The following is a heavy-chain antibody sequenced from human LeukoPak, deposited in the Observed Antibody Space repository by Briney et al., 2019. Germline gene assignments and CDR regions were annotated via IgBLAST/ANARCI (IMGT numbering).Heavy chain of an antibody. J-gene: IGHJ4*02. Sequence: ASVKVSCKASGYTFTSYAMDWVRQAPGQGLEWMGWINTNTGNPTYAQGFTGRFVFSLDTSVSTAYLQISSLKAEDTAVYYCARTKDDFWSGYYDYWGQGTLVTVSS. CDR1: GYTFTSYA. CDR3: ARTKDDFWSGYYDY. D-gene: IGHD3-3*01. V-gene: IGHV7-4-1*02. CDR2: INTNTGNP.